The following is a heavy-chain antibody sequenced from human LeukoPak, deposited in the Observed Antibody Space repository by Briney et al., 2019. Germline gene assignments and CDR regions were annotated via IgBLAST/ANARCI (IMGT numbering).Heavy chain of an antibody. J-gene: IGHJ2*01. Sequence: PSETLSLTCAVSGYSISSSNWWGWIRQPPEKGLEWIGYIYYTGSTYHNPPLKSRVTMSVDTSKNQFSLKLSSVTAVDTAVYYCARSRVTTGTTFDLWGRGTLVTVSS. CDR2: IYYTGST. D-gene: IGHD1-1*01. V-gene: IGHV4-28*01. CDR1: GYSISSSNW. CDR3: ARSRVTTGTTFDL.